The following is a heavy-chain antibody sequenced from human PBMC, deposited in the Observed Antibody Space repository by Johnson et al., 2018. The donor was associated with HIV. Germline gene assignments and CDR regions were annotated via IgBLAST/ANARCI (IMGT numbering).Heavy chain of an antibody. CDR3: ARDRVGATAFDI. J-gene: IGHJ3*02. V-gene: IGHV3-20*04. Sequence: VQLVESGGGVVRPGGSLRLSCAGSGFTFDDYGMNWVRQAPGKGLEWVSAISWNGGSPGYADSVKGRFTISRDNAKNSLYLQMNSLRAEDTAVYYCARDRVGATAFDIWGQGTLVTVSS. D-gene: IGHD1-26*01. CDR1: GFTFDDYG. CDR2: ISWNGGSP.